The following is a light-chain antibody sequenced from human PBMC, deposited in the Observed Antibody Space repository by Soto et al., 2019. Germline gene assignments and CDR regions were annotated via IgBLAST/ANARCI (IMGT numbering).Light chain of an antibody. Sequence: EIVLTQSPATLSLSPGERATLSCRASQSVSSYLAWYQQKPGQAPRLLMYDVSNRATGIPASFSGSESGTDFTLTITSIEPEDFLVYYCQQRSSLPWTFGQGTKLEIK. CDR2: DVS. V-gene: IGKV3-11*01. CDR1: QSVSSY. CDR3: QQRSSLPWT. J-gene: IGKJ1*01.